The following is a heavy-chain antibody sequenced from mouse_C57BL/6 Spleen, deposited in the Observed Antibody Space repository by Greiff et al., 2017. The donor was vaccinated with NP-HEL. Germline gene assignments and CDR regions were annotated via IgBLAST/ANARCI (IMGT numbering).Heavy chain of an antibody. Sequence: VQLQQSGAELVRPGASVKLSCKASGYTFTDYYINWVKQRPGQGLEWIARIYPGSGNTYYNEKFKGKATLTAEKSSSTAYMQLSSLTSEDSAVYFCAVTYGNYYAMGYWGQGTSVTVSS. J-gene: IGHJ4*01. CDR3: AVTYGNYYAMGY. CDR1: GYTFTDYY. V-gene: IGHV1-76*01. CDR2: IYPGSGNT. D-gene: IGHD2-1*01.